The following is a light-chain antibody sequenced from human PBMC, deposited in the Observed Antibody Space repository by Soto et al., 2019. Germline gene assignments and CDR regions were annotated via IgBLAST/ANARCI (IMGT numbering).Light chain of an antibody. Sequence: QSALTQPASVSGSPGQSITISCTGTSSDVGGYNYVSWYQQHPGKAPKLMMYDVSNRPSGVSNRVSGSKSGNTASLTISGLQDADEADYYCSSYTSSSTLYVFGPGTKLTVL. CDR3: SSYTSSSTLYV. CDR2: DVS. CDR1: SSDVGGYNY. V-gene: IGLV2-14*01. J-gene: IGLJ1*01.